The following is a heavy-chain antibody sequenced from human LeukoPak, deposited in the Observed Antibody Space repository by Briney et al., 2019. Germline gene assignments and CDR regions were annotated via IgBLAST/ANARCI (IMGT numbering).Heavy chain of an antibody. J-gene: IGHJ6*02. CDR2: IWYDGSNK. D-gene: IGHD4-17*01. CDR1: GFTFSSYG. CDR3: AGSSVTTYPYYYYYGMDD. V-gene: IGHV3-33*01. Sequence: PGRSLRLSCAASGFTFSSYGMHWVRQAPGKGLEWVAVIWYDGSNKYYADSVKGRFTISRDNSKSTLYLQMNSLRAEDTAVYYCAGSSVTTYPYYYYYGMDDWGQGTTVTVSS.